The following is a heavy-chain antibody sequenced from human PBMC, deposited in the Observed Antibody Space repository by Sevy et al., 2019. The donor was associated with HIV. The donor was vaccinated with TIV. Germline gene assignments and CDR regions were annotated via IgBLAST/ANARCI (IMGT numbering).Heavy chain of an antibody. CDR1: GFSVSTNY. CDR3: ARETLSGYNV. D-gene: IGHD5-12*01. Sequence: GGSLRLSCVVSGFSVSTNYVSWVRQAPGKGLEWVSAIYSGGNTYYADSVKGRFTISRDNSKNTVYLQINGLRAEDTAFYHCARETLSGYNVWGQGTLVTVSS. V-gene: IGHV3-53*01. CDR2: IYSGGNT. J-gene: IGHJ4*02.